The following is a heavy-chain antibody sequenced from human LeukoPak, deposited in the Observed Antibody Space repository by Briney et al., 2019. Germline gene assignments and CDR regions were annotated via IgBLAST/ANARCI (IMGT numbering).Heavy chain of an antibody. D-gene: IGHD3-10*01. CDR2: ISSNGCST. CDR3: ARNIPYGSGSCYQTHYYYYGMDV. CDR1: LFTCSSYA. Sequence: GGSLILSCAAALFTCSSYAMHWGRQPPGKGLEYFSAISSNGCSTYYANAGKGRFTTSRNNSKNTLYLEMGSLRAEDMAVYYCARNIPYGSGSCYQTHYYYYGMDVWGPGTTVTVSS. V-gene: IGHV3-64*01. J-gene: IGHJ6*02.